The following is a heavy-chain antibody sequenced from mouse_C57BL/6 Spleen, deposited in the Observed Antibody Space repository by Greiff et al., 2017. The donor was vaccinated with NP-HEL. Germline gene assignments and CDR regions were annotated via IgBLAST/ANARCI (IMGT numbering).Heavy chain of an antibody. Sequence: QVQLQQPGAELVKPGASVKLSCKASGYTFTSYWMHWVKQRPGQGLEWIGMIHPNSGSTNYNEKFKSKATLTVDKSSSTAYMQLSSLTSEDSAVYYCARRWLLHDAMDYWGQGTSVTVSS. CDR2: IHPNSGST. D-gene: IGHD2-3*01. V-gene: IGHV1-64*01. CDR3: ARRWLLHDAMDY. CDR1: GYTFTSYW. J-gene: IGHJ4*01.